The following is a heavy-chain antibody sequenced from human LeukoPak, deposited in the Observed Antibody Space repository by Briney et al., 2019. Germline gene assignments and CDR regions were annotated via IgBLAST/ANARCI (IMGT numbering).Heavy chain of an antibody. CDR3: TTGPRSYDFWSGYYQESPAFDY. Sequence: TAGGSLRLSCAASGFTFSNAWMSWVRQAPGKGLEWVGRIKSKTDGGTTDYAAPVKGRFTISRDDSKNTLYLQMNSLKTEDTAVYYCTTGPRSYDFWSGYYQESPAFDYWGQGTLVTVSS. D-gene: IGHD3-3*01. J-gene: IGHJ4*02. CDR2: IKSKTDGGTT. CDR1: GFTFSNAW. V-gene: IGHV3-15*01.